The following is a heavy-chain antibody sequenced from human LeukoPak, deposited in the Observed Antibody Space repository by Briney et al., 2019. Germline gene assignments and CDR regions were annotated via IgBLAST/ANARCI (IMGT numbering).Heavy chain of an antibody. V-gene: IGHV3-30-3*01. J-gene: IGHJ4*02. Sequence: GGSLRLSCAASGFTFSSYAMHWVRQAPGKGLEWVAVISYDGSNKYYADSVKGRFTISRDNSKNTLYLEMNSLRAEDTAVYYCARDLSIVRGHPYFDQWGQGTLVTVSS. CDR2: ISYDGSNK. CDR1: GFTFSSYA. CDR3: ARDLSIVRGHPYFDQ. D-gene: IGHD3-10*01.